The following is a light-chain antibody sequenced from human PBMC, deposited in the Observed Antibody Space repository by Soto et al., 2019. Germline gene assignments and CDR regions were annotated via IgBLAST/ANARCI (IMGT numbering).Light chain of an antibody. CDR1: QSVRSN. Sequence: IIMTQSPVTVSVAPGDRSTLSCRASQSVRSNLAWYQQKPGQAPSLLIYGAFTRATGIPTRFSGTGSGTEFTLTISSLQSEDFALYYCQQYNDWPLTFGQGTKVDIK. J-gene: IGKJ1*01. CDR2: GAF. CDR3: QQYNDWPLT. V-gene: IGKV3-15*01.